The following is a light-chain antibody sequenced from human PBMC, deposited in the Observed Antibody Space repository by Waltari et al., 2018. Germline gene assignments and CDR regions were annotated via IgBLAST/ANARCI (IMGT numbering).Light chain of an antibody. Sequence: ERVLTQSPDTLSASPGERATLSCRASQSVGGNVAWYQQGPGQAPRRRLFGASIRASGIPARFSGSGSEPEFTFTISSLESEDCAVYYCLQYNNWPRTFGQGTKVEV. CDR1: QSVGGN. CDR3: LQYNNWPRT. J-gene: IGKJ1*01. V-gene: IGKV3-15*01. CDR2: GAS.